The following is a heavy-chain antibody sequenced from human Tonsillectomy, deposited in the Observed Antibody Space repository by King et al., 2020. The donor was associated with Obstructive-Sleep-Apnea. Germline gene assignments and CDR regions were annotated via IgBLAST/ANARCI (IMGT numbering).Heavy chain of an antibody. J-gene: IGHJ4*02. CDR3: AKSPYYFDTSGTFDY. CDR2: VNWNSDYI. Sequence: VQLVESGGGLVQPGRSLRLSCAASGFTFDDYAMNWVRQAPGKGLEWVSGVNWNSDYIGYADSGKGRFTISRDNANNSLYLQMNNVRPEDTALYYCAKSPYYFDTSGTFDYWGQGTLVTVSS. V-gene: IGHV3-9*01. CDR1: GFTFDDYA. D-gene: IGHD3-22*01.